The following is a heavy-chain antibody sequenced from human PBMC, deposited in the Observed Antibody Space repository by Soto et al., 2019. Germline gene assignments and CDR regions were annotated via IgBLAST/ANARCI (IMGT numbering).Heavy chain of an antibody. J-gene: IGHJ5*01. CDR3: AGRRLSCPGIS. V-gene: IGHV4-4*02. D-gene: IGHD1-20*01. Sequence: QVQLQESGPGLLEPSGTLSLTCTVSGDSISTAHWWSWVRQPPGKGLEWIGEISHTGSTNYSPSLRGRITVSLDRSQNQFSLTLTSVTAADTAVYYCAGRRLSCPGISWGQGTLVTVST. CDR1: GDSISTAHW. CDR2: ISHTGST.